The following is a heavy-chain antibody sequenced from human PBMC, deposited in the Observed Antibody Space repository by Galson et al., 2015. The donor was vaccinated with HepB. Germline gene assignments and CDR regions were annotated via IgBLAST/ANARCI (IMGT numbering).Heavy chain of an antibody. V-gene: IGHV3-30*03. CDR2: ISYDGSNT. D-gene: IGHD5-24*01. J-gene: IGHJ6*02. Sequence: SLRLSCAASGFTFRSYGMHWVRQAPGKGLEWVAVISYDGSNTYYEDSVKGRFSISRDNSKNTVYLQMNSLRVEDTAVYYCARDRGAAAPGYNRRVGTYYYFGMDVWGRGTSVIVSS. CDR3: ARDRGAAAPGYNRRVGTYYYFGMDV. CDR1: GFTFRSYG.